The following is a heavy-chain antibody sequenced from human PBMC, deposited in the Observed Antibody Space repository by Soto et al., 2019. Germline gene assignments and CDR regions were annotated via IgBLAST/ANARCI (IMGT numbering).Heavy chain of an antibody. CDR2: ISGDGEST. J-gene: IGHJ5*02. D-gene: IGHD3-10*01. CDR1: GFTFSSDA. Sequence: GGSLRLSCAASGFTFSSDAMSWVRQSPGKGLEWVSAISGDGESTYYADSVKGRFTISRDYSKNTLYLQMNSLRAEDTAVYYCAKLRWGSDNWFDPWGQGTLVTVSS. V-gene: IGHV3-23*01. CDR3: AKLRWGSDNWFDP.